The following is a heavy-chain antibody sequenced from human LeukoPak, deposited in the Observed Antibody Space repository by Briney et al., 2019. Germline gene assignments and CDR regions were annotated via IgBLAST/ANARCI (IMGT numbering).Heavy chain of an antibody. CDR2: INHSGST. Sequence: SETLSLTCAVYGGSFSGYYWNWIRQPPGKGLEWIGEINHSGSTNDNPSLKSRVTISVDTSKNQFSLKLSSVTAADTAVYYCARVRSDYVIDYWGQGTLVTVSS. D-gene: IGHD4-17*01. V-gene: IGHV4-34*01. CDR3: ARVRSDYVIDY. CDR1: GGSFSGYY. J-gene: IGHJ4*02.